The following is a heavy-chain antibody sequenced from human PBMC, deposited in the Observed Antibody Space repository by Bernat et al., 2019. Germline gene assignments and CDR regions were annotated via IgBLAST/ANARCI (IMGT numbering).Heavy chain of an antibody. CDR3: GKMSDYYSSGFYGFVQH. Sequence: EVQLVESGGGLVQPGGSLRLSCAASGFTFSSNWMHWVRQAPGKGLVWVSRINTDETKTDYADSVKGRFTISRDNAKNTVHLHMNSLRVEDTAVYYCGKMSDYYSSGFYGFVQHWGQGTLVSVSS. CDR2: INTDETKT. CDR1: GFTFSSNW. J-gene: IGHJ1*01. V-gene: IGHV3-74*01. D-gene: IGHD3-22*01.